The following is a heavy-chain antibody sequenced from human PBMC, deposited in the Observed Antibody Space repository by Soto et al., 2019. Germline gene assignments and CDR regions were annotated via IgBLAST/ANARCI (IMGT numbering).Heavy chain of an antibody. CDR2: ISAYNGNT. CDR1: GYTFTSYC. Sequence: ASVKVSCKASGYTFTSYCISWVLQAPGQGLEWMGWISAYNGNTNYAQKLQGRVTMTTDTSTSTAYMELRSLRSDDTAVYYCARDLARYCSGGSCYPRRHGMDVWGQGTTVTVSS. CDR3: ARDLARYCSGGSCYPRRHGMDV. D-gene: IGHD2-15*01. J-gene: IGHJ6*02. V-gene: IGHV1-18*01.